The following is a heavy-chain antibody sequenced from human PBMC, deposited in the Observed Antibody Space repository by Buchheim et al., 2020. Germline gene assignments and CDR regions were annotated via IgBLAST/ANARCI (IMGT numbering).Heavy chain of an antibody. V-gene: IGHV4-39*01. CDR1: GGSISSSSYY. Sequence: QLQLQESGPGLVKPSETLSLTCTVSGGSISSSSYYWGWIRQPPGKGLEWIGSIYYSGSTYYNPSLKSRVTISVDTSKNQFSLKLSSVTAADTAVYYCARHSNSYGYVVLGWFDPWGQGTL. D-gene: IGHD5-18*01. CDR3: ARHSNSYGYVVLGWFDP. CDR2: IYYSGST. J-gene: IGHJ5*02.